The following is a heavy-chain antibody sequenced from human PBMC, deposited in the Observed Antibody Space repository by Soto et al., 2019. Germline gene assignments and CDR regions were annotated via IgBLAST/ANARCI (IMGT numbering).Heavy chain of an antibody. J-gene: IGHJ4*02. CDR1: GFTFSSYA. Sequence: GGSLRLSCAASGFTFSSYAMHWVRQAPGKGLEWVAVMSYDGSNKYYADSVKGRFTISRDNSKNTLYLQMNSLRAEDTAVYYCARDPKEEYSSSSGAGYYFDYWGQGTLVTVSS. CDR2: MSYDGSNK. D-gene: IGHD6-6*01. V-gene: IGHV3-30-3*01. CDR3: ARDPKEEYSSSSGAGYYFDY.